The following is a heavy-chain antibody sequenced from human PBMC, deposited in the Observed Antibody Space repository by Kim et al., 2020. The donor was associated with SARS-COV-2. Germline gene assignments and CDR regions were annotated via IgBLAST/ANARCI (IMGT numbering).Heavy chain of an antibody. V-gene: IGHV3-48*02. CDR3: ARDRDSGSYSDY. J-gene: IGHJ4*02. Sequence: YYDDSVKGLFTNSRDNAKNSLYLQMNSLRDDDTAVYYCARDRDSGSYSDYWGQGTLVSVSS. D-gene: IGHD1-26*01.